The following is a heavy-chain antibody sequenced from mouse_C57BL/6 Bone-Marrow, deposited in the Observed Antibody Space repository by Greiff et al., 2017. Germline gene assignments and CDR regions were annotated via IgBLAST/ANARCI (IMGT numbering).Heavy chain of an antibody. D-gene: IGHD4-1*01. CDR3: TRATGTGAAWFAY. V-gene: IGHV6-6*01. CDR2: IRNKANNHAT. CDR1: GFTFSDAW. Sequence: EVQRVESGGGLVQPGGSMKLSCAASGFTFSDAWMDWVRQSPEKGLEWVAEIRNKANNHATYYAESVKGRFTISRDDSKSSVYLQMNSLRAEDTGIYYCTRATGTGAAWFAYWGQGTLVTVSA. J-gene: IGHJ3*01.